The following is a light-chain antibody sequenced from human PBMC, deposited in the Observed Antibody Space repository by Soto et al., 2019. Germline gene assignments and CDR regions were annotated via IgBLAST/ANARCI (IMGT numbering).Light chain of an antibody. Sequence: VLTQSPATLSVSPGAGAPLSCRASHIVTKDLAWYQQKPGQAHRLLIYDTSTRASGIPDRFSASGSGTDFTLTISRLEPEEFAVYYCQQYGRSPFTVGPGTKVDI. CDR3: QQYGRSPFT. CDR2: DTS. J-gene: IGKJ3*01. CDR1: HIVTKD. V-gene: IGKV3-20*01.